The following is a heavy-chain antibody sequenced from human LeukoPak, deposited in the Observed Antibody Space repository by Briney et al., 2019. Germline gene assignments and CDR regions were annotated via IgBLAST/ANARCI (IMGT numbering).Heavy chain of an antibody. J-gene: IGHJ4*02. CDR1: GFTFSSYS. Sequence: PGGSLRLSCAASGFTFSSYSMNWVRQAPGKGLEWVSSISSSSSYIYYADSVKGRFTISRDNAKHSLYLQMNSLRAEDTAVYYCAGGPGITGSAGYFDYWGQGTLVTVSS. CDR3: AGGPGITGSAGYFDY. D-gene: IGHD1-20*01. V-gene: IGHV3-21*01. CDR2: ISSSSSYI.